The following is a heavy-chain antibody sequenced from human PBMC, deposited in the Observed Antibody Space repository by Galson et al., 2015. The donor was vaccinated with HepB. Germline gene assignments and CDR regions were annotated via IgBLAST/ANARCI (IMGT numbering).Heavy chain of an antibody. CDR1: GYSFTSYW. CDR3: AREPYQLPPYYYYYYMDV. V-gene: IGHV5-10-1*01. Sequence: QSGAEVKKPGESLRISCKGSGYSFTSYWISWVRQMPGKGLEWMGRIDPSDSYTNYSPSFQGHVTISADKSISTAYLQWSSLKASDTAMYYCAREPYQLPPYYYYYYMDVWGKGTTVTVSS. D-gene: IGHD2-2*01. CDR2: IDPSDSYT. J-gene: IGHJ6*03.